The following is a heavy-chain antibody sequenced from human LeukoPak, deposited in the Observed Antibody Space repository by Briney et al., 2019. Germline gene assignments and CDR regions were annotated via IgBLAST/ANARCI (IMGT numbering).Heavy chain of an antibody. Sequence: ASVKVSCKASGYTFTSYGISWVRLAPGQGLEWMGWISAYNGNTNYAQKLQGRVTVTTDTSTSTAYMELRSLRSDDTAVYYCARDLVVGARHGYWGQGTLVTVSS. J-gene: IGHJ4*02. CDR2: ISAYNGNT. CDR3: ARDLVVGARHGY. CDR1: GYTFTSYG. D-gene: IGHD1-26*01. V-gene: IGHV1-18*01.